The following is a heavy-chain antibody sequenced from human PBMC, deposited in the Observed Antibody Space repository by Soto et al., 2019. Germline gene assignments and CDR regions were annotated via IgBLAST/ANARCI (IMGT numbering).Heavy chain of an antibody. D-gene: IGHD4-17*01. J-gene: IGHJ4*02. CDR1: GFTFSIYW. CDR3: ARDDGGDYVPHLGY. CDR2: INSDGSST. V-gene: IGHV3-74*01. Sequence: PGGSLRLCSAASGFTFSIYWMHWVRQAPGKGLVWVSRINSDGSSTSYADSVKGRFTISRDNAKNTLYLQMNSLRAEDTAVYYCARDDGGDYVPHLGYWGQGTLVTVSS.